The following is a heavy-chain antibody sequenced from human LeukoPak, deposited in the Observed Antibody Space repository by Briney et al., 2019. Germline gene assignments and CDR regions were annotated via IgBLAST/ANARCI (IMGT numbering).Heavy chain of an antibody. CDR3: AREQPDSSGYYSIDY. J-gene: IGHJ4*02. V-gene: IGHV3-48*04. Sequence: AGGSLRLSCAASTFTFSNYGMHWVRQAPGKGLEWVSYISSSSSTIYYADSVKGRFTISRDNAKNSLYLQMNSLRAEDTAVYYCAREQPDSSGYYSIDYWGQGTLVTVSS. CDR2: ISSSSSTI. D-gene: IGHD3-22*01. CDR1: TFTFSNYG.